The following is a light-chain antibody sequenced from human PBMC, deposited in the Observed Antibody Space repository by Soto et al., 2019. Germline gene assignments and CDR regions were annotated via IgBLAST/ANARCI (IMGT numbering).Light chain of an antibody. V-gene: IGLV4-69*01. Sequence: QSVLTQSPSASASLGASVKLTCTLSSGQSSYAIAWHQQQPEKGPRYLVRLNSDGSHSKGDGIPDRFSGSSSGAERYLTISSLRSEDEADYYCQTWDTGIVVFGGGTKLTVL. CDR1: SGQSSYA. CDR3: QTWDTGIVV. J-gene: IGLJ2*01. CDR2: LNSDGSH.